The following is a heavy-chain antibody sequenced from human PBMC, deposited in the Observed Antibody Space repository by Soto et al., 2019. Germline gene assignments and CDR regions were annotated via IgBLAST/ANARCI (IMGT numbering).Heavy chain of an antibody. CDR2: IYSGGST. D-gene: IGHD6-19*01. CDR1: GFTVSSNY. J-gene: IGHJ4*02. CDR3: ARDRAAVAGGGFGY. Sequence: EVQLVESGGGLVQPGGSLRLSCAASGFTVSSNYMSWVRQAPGKGLEWVSVIYSGGSTYYADSVKGRFTISRDNSKNTLYLQMNSLRAEDTAVYYCARDRAAVAGGGFGYWGQGTLVTVSS. V-gene: IGHV3-66*01.